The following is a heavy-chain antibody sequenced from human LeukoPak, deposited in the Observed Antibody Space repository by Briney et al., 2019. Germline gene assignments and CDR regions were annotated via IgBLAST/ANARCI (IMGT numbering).Heavy chain of an antibody. D-gene: IGHD6-13*01. Sequence: SETLSLTCAVFGGSFSGYYWSWIRQPPGKGLEWIGEINHSGSTNYNPSLKSRVTISVDTSKNHFSLKLSSVTAADTAVYCCAGSASSSWVDDYWGQGTLVTVSS. V-gene: IGHV4-34*01. CDR1: GGSFSGYY. CDR3: AGSASSSWVDDY. J-gene: IGHJ4*02. CDR2: INHSGST.